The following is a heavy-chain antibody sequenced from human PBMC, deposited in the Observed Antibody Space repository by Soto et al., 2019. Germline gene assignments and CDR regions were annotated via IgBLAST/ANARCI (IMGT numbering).Heavy chain of an antibody. V-gene: IGHV5-10-1*01. CDR1: GYSFTSYW. CDR3: ASKESYCSGGSCPAV. J-gene: IGHJ4*02. D-gene: IGHD2-15*01. CDR2: IDPSDSYT. Sequence: GESLKISCKGSGYSFTSYWISWVRQMPGKGLEWMGRIDPSDSYTNYSPSFQGHVTISADKSISTAYLQWSSLKASDTAMYYCASKESYCSGGSCPAVWGQGTLVTVSS.